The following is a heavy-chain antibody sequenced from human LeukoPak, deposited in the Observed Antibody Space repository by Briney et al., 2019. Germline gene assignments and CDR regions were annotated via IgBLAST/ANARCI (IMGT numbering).Heavy chain of an antibody. CDR2: ISGSGGST. CDR1: GFTFDDYG. CDR3: AREDDWNYEDY. D-gene: IGHD1-7*01. J-gene: IGHJ4*02. Sequence: GGSLRLSCAASGFTFDDYGMSWVRQAPGKGLEWVSGISGSGGSTYYADSVKGRFTISRDNSKNTLYLQMNSLRAEDTAIYYCAREDDWNYEDYWGQGTLVTVSS. V-gene: IGHV3-23*01.